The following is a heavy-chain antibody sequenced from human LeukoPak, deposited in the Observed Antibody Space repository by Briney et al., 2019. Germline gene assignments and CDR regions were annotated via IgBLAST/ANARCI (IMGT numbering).Heavy chain of an antibody. CDR1: GFSFRTYG. CDR2: IWYDGSNE. CDR3: AKDNGDFALDY. Sequence: GGSLRLSCAASGFSFRTYGMHWVRQAPGKGLEWVADIWYDGSNEYYADSVKGRFTISRDNSQNTQSLQMNSLKAEDTAVYYCAKDNGDFALDYWGQGTLVTVS. D-gene: IGHD4-17*01. V-gene: IGHV3-33*06. J-gene: IGHJ4*02.